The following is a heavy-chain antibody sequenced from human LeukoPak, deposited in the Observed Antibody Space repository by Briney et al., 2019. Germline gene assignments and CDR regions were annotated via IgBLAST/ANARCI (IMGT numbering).Heavy chain of an antibody. J-gene: IGHJ5*02. D-gene: IGHD1-26*01. Sequence: GGSLRLSCAASGFSFSAMSWVRQAPGKGLEWVSGITVTGGAYYADSVKGRFIISRDNAKNTLYLQMNSLRAEDTAVYYCARDRSPGWFDPWGQGTLVTVSS. CDR3: ARDRSPGWFDP. V-gene: IGHV3-23*01. CDR2: ITVTGGA. CDR1: GFSFSA.